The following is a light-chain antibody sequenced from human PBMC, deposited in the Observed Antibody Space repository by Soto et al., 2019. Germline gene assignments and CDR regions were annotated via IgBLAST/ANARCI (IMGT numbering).Light chain of an antibody. CDR2: SAF. CDR1: QSVSSNY. CDR3: QYYGSSPWT. V-gene: IGKV3-20*01. Sequence: EIVLTQSPGTLSLSPGERGTLSCRASQSVSSNYLAGYQQKPGQAPRLLIYSAFGRATGIPDRFSGSGSGTDFPLTISRLEPEDFAVYYCQYYGSSPWTFGQGTKVEIK. J-gene: IGKJ1*01.